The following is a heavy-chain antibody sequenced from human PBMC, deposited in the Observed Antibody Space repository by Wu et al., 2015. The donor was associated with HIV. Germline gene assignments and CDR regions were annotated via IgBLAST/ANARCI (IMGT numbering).Heavy chain of an antibody. J-gene: IGHJ4*02. Sequence: QVQLVQSGAEVKKPGASVKVSCKASGYTFTSYGISWVRQAPGQGLEWMGWISAYNGNTNYAQKLQGRVTMTTDTSTSTAYMELRSLRSDDTAVYYCARESQGYGSGSYYSPFDYWGQGTLVTVSS. CDR2: ISAYNGNT. CDR3: ARESQGYGSGSYYSPFDY. CDR1: GYTFTSYG. D-gene: IGHD3-10*01. V-gene: IGHV1-18*01.